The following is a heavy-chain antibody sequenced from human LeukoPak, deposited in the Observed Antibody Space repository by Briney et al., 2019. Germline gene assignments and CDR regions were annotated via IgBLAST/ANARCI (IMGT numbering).Heavy chain of an antibody. D-gene: IGHD4-17*01. V-gene: IGHV4-30-4*01. CDR2: INKKGGT. J-gene: IGHJ4*02. CDR3: AREHKSYGDYPYYFDS. Sequence: ASETLSLTCTVSGDSISSGNYYWSWIRQPAGKGLEFIGYINKKGGTFYNPPLKSRVSISIDTSKNQFSLKLTSVTAADTAVYFCAREHKSYGDYPYYFDSGGQGTLVTVSS. CDR1: GDSISSGNYY.